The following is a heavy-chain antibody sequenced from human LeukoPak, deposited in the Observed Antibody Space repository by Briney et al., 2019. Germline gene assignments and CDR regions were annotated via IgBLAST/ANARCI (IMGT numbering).Heavy chain of an antibody. CDR2: ISYDGSEK. V-gene: IGHV3-30*18. D-gene: IGHD6-19*01. Sequence: GGSLRLSCAASGFTFSTYGMHWVRQAPGRGLEWVAVISYDGSEKYYPDSVKGRFTISRDNSRNTVFLQMNSLRAEATAVYYCAKEQNSGWRDFDYWGQGTLVTVSS. J-gene: IGHJ4*02. CDR1: GFTFSTYG. CDR3: AKEQNSGWRDFDY.